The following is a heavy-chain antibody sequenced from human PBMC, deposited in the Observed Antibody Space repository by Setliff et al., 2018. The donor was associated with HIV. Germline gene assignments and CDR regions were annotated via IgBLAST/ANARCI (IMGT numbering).Heavy chain of an antibody. CDR2: ILYSGIT. D-gene: IGHD3-3*01. Sequence: NPSETLSLTCTVSGGSFTSRSYYWGWIRQPPGKGLEWIGSILYSGITYYNPSLKSRVTISVDTSKNQFSLNLTSVTAADTAVYYWARSKTFYDFWGGYYTHGAFKIWGLGTMVTVSS. V-gene: IGHV4-39*01. CDR1: GGSFTSRSYY. J-gene: IGHJ3*02. CDR3: ARSKTFYDFWGGYYTHGAFKI.